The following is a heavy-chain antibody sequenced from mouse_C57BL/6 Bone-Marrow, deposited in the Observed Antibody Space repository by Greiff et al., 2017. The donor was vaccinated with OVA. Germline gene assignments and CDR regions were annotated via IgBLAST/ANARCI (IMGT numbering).Heavy chain of an antibody. CDR2: ISNLAYSI. V-gene: IGHV5-15*01. Sequence: EVQRVESGGGLVQPGGSLKLSCAASGFTFSDYGMAWVRQAPRKGPEWVAFISNLAYSIYYADTVTGRFTISRENAKNTLYLELSGLRSEDTAMYYSARRGEPRAMDYWGQGTSVTVSS. CDR1: GFTFSDYG. CDR3: ARRGEPRAMDY. J-gene: IGHJ4*01.